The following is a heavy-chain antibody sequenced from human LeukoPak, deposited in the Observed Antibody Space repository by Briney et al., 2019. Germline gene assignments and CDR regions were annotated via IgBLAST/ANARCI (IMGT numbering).Heavy chain of an antibody. CDR2: VNSDGRST. CDR1: GFTFSTYW. Sequence: GGSLRLSCAASGFTFSTYWMTWVRHAPGKGLVWVSRVNSDGRSTTYADSVKGRFTISRDNAKNTVYLQMNSLRVEDTAVYYCTRDTVTYDYWGQGTLVTVSS. V-gene: IGHV3-74*01. CDR3: TRDTVTYDY. J-gene: IGHJ4*02. D-gene: IGHD4-17*01.